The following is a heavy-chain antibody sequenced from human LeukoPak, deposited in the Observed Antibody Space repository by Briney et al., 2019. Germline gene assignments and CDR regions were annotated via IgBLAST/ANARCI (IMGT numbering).Heavy chain of an antibody. CDR2: INPNSGGT. V-gene: IGHV1-2*02. CDR3: AREDNAITMVREAVDY. Sequence: ASVKVSCKASGYTFSAYYMHWVRQAPGQGLEWMGYINPNSGGTKYAQKSQGRVTLTRDTSISTAYMELSRLRSDDTAVYYCAREDNAITMVREAVDYWGQGTLVTVSS. J-gene: IGHJ4*02. CDR1: GYTFSAYY. D-gene: IGHD3-10*01.